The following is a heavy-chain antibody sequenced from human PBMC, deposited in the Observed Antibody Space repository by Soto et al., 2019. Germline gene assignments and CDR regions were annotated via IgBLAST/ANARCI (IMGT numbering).Heavy chain of an antibody. CDR2: IIPIFGTA. CDR3: ARAGYDILTGYYPYYYFGMDV. Sequence: SVKVSCKASGGTFSSYAISWVRQAPGQGLEWMGGIIPIFGTANYAQKFQGRVTITADKSTSTAYMELSSLRSEDTAVYYCARAGYDILTGYYPYYYFGMDVWGQGTTVTVYS. CDR1: GGTFSSYA. V-gene: IGHV1-69*06. J-gene: IGHJ6*02. D-gene: IGHD3-9*01.